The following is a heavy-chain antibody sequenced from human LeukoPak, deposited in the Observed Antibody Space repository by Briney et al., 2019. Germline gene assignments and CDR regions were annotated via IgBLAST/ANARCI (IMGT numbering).Heavy chain of an antibody. Sequence: GGSLRLSCAVSGITLSDYWMHWVRQTPGKRLVWVSRINSDGSSTTYADSVKGRFTISRDITKNTLYLQMNSLRAEDTAVYYCATSTAFDYWGRGTLVTVSS. D-gene: IGHD5-18*01. J-gene: IGHJ4*02. CDR1: GITLSDYW. V-gene: IGHV3-74*03. CDR3: ATSTAFDY. CDR2: INSDGSST.